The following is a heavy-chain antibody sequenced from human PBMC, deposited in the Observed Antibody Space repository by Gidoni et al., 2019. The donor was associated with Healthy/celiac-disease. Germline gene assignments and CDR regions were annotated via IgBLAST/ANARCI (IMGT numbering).Heavy chain of an antibody. Sequence: QLMRAVAALQPPSPSVPVCFQTARSSFTRYYMHWVRQAPGQGLEWMGIIHPSGGSKIYGQKFQGRVIMIRDTVTSTVYMALSSRRLEDTAAYYCARDPEASAGWFDPWGQGILVTVYS. CDR2: IHPSGGSK. V-gene: IGHV1-46*01. J-gene: IGHJ5*02. CDR1: RSSFTRYY. CDR3: ARDPEASAGWFDP.